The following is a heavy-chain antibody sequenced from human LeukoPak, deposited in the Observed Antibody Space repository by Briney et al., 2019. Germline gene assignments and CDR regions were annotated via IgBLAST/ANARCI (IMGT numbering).Heavy chain of an antibody. Sequence: PGGSLRLSCAASGFTFSSYWMHWVRQAPGKGLVLVSRINTDGSSTNYADSVKGRFTISRDNAKNTLFLQMNSLRAEDTAVYYCERVALGSYYFDYGARGPLFTVSS. D-gene: IGHD3-10*01. CDR1: GFTFSSYW. J-gene: IGHJ4*02. CDR3: ERVALGSYYFDY. CDR2: INTDGSST. V-gene: IGHV3-74*01.